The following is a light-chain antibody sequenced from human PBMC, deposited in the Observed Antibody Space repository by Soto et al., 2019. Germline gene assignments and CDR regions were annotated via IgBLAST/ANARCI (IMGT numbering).Light chain of an antibody. J-gene: IGLJ3*02. V-gene: IGLV2-14*01. CDR3: TPYTTSSTQV. CDR1: SSDVGYYNY. CDR2: EVS. Sequence: QSALTQPASVSGSPGQSITISCTGTSSDVGYYNYVSWYQHHPGKVPKLIIYEVSNRPSRISNRFSGSKSGNTASLTISGLQAEDEADYYCTPYTTSSTQVFGGGTKVTVL.